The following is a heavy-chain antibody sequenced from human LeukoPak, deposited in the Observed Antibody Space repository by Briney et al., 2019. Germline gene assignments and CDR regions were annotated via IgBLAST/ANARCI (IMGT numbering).Heavy chain of an antibody. D-gene: IGHD2-21*02. V-gene: IGHV3-21*01. CDR1: GFNFSLYG. Sequence: PGGSLRLSCEAPGFNFSLYGMSGVRQAQGRGRDGFSSIGSHRGYIHYADSLKGRFTISRANARNSVYLQINTLKAEATAVFYCASDAYCAGDCSQTLDYWGQGTLVTVSS. CDR3: ASDAYCAGDCSQTLDY. J-gene: IGHJ4*02. CDR2: IGSHRGYI.